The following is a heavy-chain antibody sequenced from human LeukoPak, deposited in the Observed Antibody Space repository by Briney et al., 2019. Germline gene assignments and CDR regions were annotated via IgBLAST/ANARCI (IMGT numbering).Heavy chain of an antibody. CDR3: AKALRATRINYYYYGMDV. V-gene: IGHV3-23*01. Sequence: PGGSLRLSCAASGFTFKNYDMSWVRQAPGKGLEWVSAISGSGGSTYYADSVKGRFTISRDNSKNTLYLQMNSLRAEDTAVYYCAKALRATRINYYYYGMDVWGQGTTVTVSS. CDR2: ISGSGGST. J-gene: IGHJ6*02. CDR1: GFTFKNYD. D-gene: IGHD1-26*01.